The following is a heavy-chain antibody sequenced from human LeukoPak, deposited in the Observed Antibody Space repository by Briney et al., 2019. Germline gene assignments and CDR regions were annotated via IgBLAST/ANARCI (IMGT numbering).Heavy chain of an antibody. CDR1: GLTFRSYG. CDR3: ANTGSYSIY. CDR2: ITSSGTT. J-gene: IGHJ4*02. Sequence: GGSLRLSCAASGLTFRSYGMGWVRQAPGKGLEWVSSITSSGTTNYAEFVKDRFVISRDDSKDTLFLQMNSLRVEDTAVYYCANTGSYSIYWGQGTLVTVSS. V-gene: IGHV3-23*01. D-gene: IGHD1-1*01.